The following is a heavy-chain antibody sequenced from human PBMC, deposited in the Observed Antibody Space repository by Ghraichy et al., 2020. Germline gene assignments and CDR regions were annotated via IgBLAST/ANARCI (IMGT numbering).Heavy chain of an antibody. J-gene: IGHJ4*02. CDR2: ISGSGGST. CDR1: GFTFSSYA. V-gene: IGHV3-23*01. Sequence: GGSLRLSCAASGFTFSSYAMSWVRQAPGKGLEWVSAISGSGGSTYYADSVKGRFTISRDNSKNTLYLQMNSLRAEDTAVYYCAKVKRSPYYGRTYYFDYWGQGTLVTVSS. D-gene: IGHD4-17*01. CDR3: AKVKRSPYYGRTYYFDY.